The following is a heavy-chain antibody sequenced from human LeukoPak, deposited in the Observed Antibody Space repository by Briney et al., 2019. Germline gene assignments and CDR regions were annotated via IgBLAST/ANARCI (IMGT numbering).Heavy chain of an antibody. D-gene: IGHD4-17*01. CDR2: ISYDGSNK. J-gene: IGHJ4*02. CDR3: AKDTLTYDYGDHHH. V-gene: IGHV3-30*18. Sequence: GRSLRLSCAASGFTFSSYGMHWVRQAPGKGLEWVAVISYDGSNKYYADSVKGRFTISRDNSKNTLYLQMNSLRAEDTAIYYCAKDTLTYDYGDHHHWGQGTLVTVSS. CDR1: GFTFSSYG.